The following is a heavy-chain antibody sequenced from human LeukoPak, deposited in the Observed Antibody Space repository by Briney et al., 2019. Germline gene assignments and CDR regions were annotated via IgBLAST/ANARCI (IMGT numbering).Heavy chain of an antibody. CDR3: AKAAYGDYVNWFDP. V-gene: IGHV3-23*01. J-gene: IGHJ5*02. Sequence: GGSLRLSCAASGFTFSSHAMTWVRQAPGKGLEWVPSIGGIGASTYYADSVKGRFTISRDNSKNTLYLQMNSLRAEDTALYYCAKAAYGDYVNWFDPWGQGILVIVSS. D-gene: IGHD4-17*01. CDR2: IGGIGAST. CDR1: GFTFSSHA.